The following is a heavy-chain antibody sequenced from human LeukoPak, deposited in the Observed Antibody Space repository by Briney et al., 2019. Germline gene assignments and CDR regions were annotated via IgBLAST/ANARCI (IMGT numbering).Heavy chain of an antibody. D-gene: IGHD2-15*01. J-gene: IGHJ3*02. CDR3: ARGFNSYCSGGSCYVPGAFDI. CDR2: INHSGST. Sequence: PSETLSLTCAVYGGSFSGYYWSWIRQPPGKGLEWIGEINHSGSTNYNPSLKSRVTTSLDTSKKQFSLKLSSVTAADTAVYYCARGFNSYCSGGSCYVPGAFDIWGQGTMVTVSS. V-gene: IGHV4-34*01. CDR1: GGSFSGYY.